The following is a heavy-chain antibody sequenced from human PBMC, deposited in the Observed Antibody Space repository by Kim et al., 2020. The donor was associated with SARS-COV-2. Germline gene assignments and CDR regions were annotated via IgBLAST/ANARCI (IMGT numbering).Heavy chain of an antibody. V-gene: IGHV4-31*03. CDR3: ARGREPGYSSSWPFDY. Sequence: SETLSLTCTVSGGSISSGGYYWSWIRQHPGKGLEWIGYIYYSGSTYYNPSLKSRVTISVDTSKNQFSLKLSSVTAADTAVYYCARGREPGYSSSWPFDYWGQGTLVTVSS. J-gene: IGHJ4*02. CDR2: IYYSGST. CDR1: GGSISSGGYY. D-gene: IGHD6-13*01.